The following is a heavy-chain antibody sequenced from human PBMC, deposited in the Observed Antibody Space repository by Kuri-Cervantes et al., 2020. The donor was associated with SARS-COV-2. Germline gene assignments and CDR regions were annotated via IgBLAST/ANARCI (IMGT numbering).Heavy chain of an antibody. V-gene: IGHV3-73*01. J-gene: IGHJ4*02. CDR2: VRGKANNYAT. Sequence: WIRQPPGKGLEWIGRVRGKANNYATAYAASVKGRFTISRDDSKNMEYLQMNSLKTEDTAVYYCTTLIDYWGQGALVTVSS. CDR3: TTLIDY.